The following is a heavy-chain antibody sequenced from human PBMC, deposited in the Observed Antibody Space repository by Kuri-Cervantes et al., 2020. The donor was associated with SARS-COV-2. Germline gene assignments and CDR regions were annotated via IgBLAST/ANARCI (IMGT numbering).Heavy chain of an antibody. J-gene: IGHJ5*02. CDR2: ISPYNGNT. CDR3: ARGGWGYCSSTSCYSWFDP. CDR1: GGTFSSYA. D-gene: IGHD2-2*02. Sequence: ASVKVSCKASGGTFSSYAISWVRQAPGQGLEWMGWISPYNGNTNYAQKVQGRVTMTTDTSTSTAYMELRSLRSEDTAVYYCARGGWGYCSSTSCYSWFDPWGQGTLVTVSS. V-gene: IGHV1-18*01.